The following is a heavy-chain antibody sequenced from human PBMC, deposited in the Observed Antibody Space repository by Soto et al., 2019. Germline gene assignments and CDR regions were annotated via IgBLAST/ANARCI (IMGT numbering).Heavy chain of an antibody. D-gene: IGHD2-2*01. Sequence: GGSLILYCAASGFTFSSYAMSWVLQAPGKGLEWVSAISGSGGSTYYADSVKGRFTISRDNSKNTLYLQMNGLRAEDTAVYYCAKDRRKGVPAAKEYYFDASGQETLVSLSS. CDR3: AKDRRKGVPAAKEYYFDA. V-gene: IGHV3-23*01. J-gene: IGHJ4*02. CDR2: ISGSGGST. CDR1: GFTFSSYA.